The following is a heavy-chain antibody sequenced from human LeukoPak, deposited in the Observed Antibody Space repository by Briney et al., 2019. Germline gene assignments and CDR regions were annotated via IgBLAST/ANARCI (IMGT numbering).Heavy chain of an antibody. CDR2: IYYSGST. CDR3: ARAVDTAMVRWFDP. J-gene: IGHJ5*02. D-gene: IGHD5-18*01. CDR1: GGSISSYY. Sequence: SETLSLTCTVSGGSISSYYWSWIRQHPGKGLEWIGYIYYSGSTYYNPSLKSRVTISVDTSKNQFSLKLSSVTAADTAVYYCARAVDTAMVRWFDPWGQGTLVTVSS. V-gene: IGHV4-59*06.